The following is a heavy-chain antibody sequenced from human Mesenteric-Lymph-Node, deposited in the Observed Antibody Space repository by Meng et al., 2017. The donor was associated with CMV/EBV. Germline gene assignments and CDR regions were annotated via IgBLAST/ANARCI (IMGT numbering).Heavy chain of an antibody. J-gene: IGHJ4*02. Sequence: GESLKISCAASGFTFSTYGMNWVRQAPGKGLEWVSYISSASSTIYYADSVKGRFTISRDNAKNSLYLQMNSLRAEDTAVYYCARVVGDYYSYWGQGTLVTVSS. D-gene: IGHD4-17*01. CDR3: ARVVGDYYSY. CDR2: ISSASSTI. CDR1: GFTFSTYG. V-gene: IGHV3-48*04.